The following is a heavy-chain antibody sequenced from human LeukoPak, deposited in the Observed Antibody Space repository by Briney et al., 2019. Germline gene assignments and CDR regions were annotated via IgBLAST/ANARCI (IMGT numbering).Heavy chain of an antibody. J-gene: IGHJ4*02. CDR1: GYSISSGNY. CDR2: MSRSGNT. D-gene: IGHD5-18*01. V-gene: IGHV4-38-2*02. Sequence: SETLSLTCSVSGYSISSGNYWGWIRPPPGKGLEWVGSMSRSGNTYYNPSLKGRVTISGDTSKNQFSLKLSSVTAVDTAVYYCARGPRDSLFDYWGQGTLVTVSS. CDR3: ARGPRDSLFDY.